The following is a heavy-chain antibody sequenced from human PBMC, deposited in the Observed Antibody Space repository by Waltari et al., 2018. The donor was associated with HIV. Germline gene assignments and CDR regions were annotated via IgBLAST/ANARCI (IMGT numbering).Heavy chain of an antibody. Sequence: EVQLVESGGGLVKPGGSLRLSCAPPGFTFSTYSMNWVRQAPGKGLEWVSSISGSPSYIYYADSVKGRFTISRDNAKNSLYLQMNSLRAEDTAVYYCARDPGGNYDSFAFDIWGQGTMVTVSS. D-gene: IGHD3-22*01. CDR3: ARDPGGNYDSFAFDI. CDR2: ISGSPSYI. V-gene: IGHV3-21*01. CDR1: GFTFSTYS. J-gene: IGHJ3*02.